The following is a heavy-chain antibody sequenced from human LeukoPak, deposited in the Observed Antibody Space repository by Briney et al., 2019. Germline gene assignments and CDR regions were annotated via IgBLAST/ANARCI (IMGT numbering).Heavy chain of an antibody. V-gene: IGHV3-33*08. CDR3: ARESSTSSYYFDY. D-gene: IGHD2-2*01. CDR2: IWYDGSNK. J-gene: IGHJ4*02. Sequence: GGSLRLSCEVSGIAFSNYAMSWVRQAPGKGLEWVAVIWYDGSNKYYADSVKGRFTISRDNSKNTLYLQMNSLRAEDTAVYYCARESSTSSYYFDYWGQGTLVTVSS. CDR1: GIAFSNYA.